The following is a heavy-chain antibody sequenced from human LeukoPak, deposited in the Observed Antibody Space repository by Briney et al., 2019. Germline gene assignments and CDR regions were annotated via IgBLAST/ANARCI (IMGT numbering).Heavy chain of an antibody. D-gene: IGHD6-19*01. V-gene: IGHV1-69*01. CDR1: GGTFSSYA. CDR2: IIPIFGTA. CDR3: ASHQARYSSGWYFGPFDY. J-gene: IGHJ4*02. Sequence: GASVKVSCKASGGTFSSYAISWVRQAPGQGLEWMGGIIPIFGTANYAQKFQGRVTITADESTSTAYMELSSLRSEDTAVYHCASHQARYSSGWYFGPFDYWGQGTLVTVSS.